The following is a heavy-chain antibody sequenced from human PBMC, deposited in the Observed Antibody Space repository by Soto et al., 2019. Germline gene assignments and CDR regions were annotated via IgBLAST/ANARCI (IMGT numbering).Heavy chain of an antibody. CDR3: ARVEGEYYFDY. CDR2: IYYSGST. V-gene: IGHV4-59*01. D-gene: IGHD3-10*01. CDR1: GGSISSYY. Sequence: SETLSLTCTVSGGSISSYYWSWIRQPPGKGLEWIGYIYYSGSTNYNPSLKSRVAISVDTSKNQFSLKLSSVTAADTAVYYCARVEGEYYFDYWGQGTLVTVSS. J-gene: IGHJ4*02.